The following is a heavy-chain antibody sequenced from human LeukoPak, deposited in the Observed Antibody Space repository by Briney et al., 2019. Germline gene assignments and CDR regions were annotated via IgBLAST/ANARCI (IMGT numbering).Heavy chain of an antibody. V-gene: IGHV4-4*07. CDR1: GGSISSYY. D-gene: IGHD2-15*01. CDR2: IYTSGST. J-gene: IGHJ4*02. Sequence: SETLSLTCTVSGGSISSYYWSWIRQPAGKGLEWIGRIYTSGSTNYNPSLKSRVTMSVDTSKNQFSLKLSSVTAADTAVYYCARGIPFGYCSGGSCYSVVKGFDYWGQGTLVTVSS. CDR3: ARGIPFGYCSGGSCYSVVKGFDY.